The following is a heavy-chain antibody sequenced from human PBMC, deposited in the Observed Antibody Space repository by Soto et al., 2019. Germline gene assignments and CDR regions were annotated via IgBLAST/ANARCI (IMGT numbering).Heavy chain of an antibody. V-gene: IGHV4-59*01. J-gene: IGHJ5*02. CDR2: IFYSGST. D-gene: IGHD6-13*01. Sequence: PSETLSLTCTVSGGSISSYYWSWIRQPPGKGLEWIGYIFYSGSTNYNPSLKSRVTISVDTSKSQFSLKLSSVTAADTAVYYCARDSSSWDNWFDPCGQGTLVTVSS. CDR1: GGSISSYY. CDR3: ARDSSSWDNWFDP.